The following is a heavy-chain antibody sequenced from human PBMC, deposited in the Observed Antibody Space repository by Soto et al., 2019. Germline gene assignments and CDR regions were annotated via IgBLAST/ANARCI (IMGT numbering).Heavy chain of an antibody. D-gene: IGHD1-26*01. CDR1: VGSISSYY. CDR2: IYYSGST. J-gene: IGHJ6*02. CDR3: ARDPKMGSGSYYYYYGMDV. Sequence: SETLSLTCTVSVGSISSYYWIWIRQPPGKGLEWIGYIYYSGSTNYNPSLKSRVTISVDTSKNQFSLKLSSVTAADTAVYYCARDPKMGSGSYYYYYGMDVWGQGTTVTVSS. V-gene: IGHV4-59*01.